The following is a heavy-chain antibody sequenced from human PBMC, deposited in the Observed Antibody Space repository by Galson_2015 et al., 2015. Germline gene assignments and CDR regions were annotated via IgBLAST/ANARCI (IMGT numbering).Heavy chain of an antibody. CDR3: ARGQVTNPRLVPSEPLRY. D-gene: IGHD6-19*01. CDR1: GFTFSSYW. Sequence: SLRLSCAASGFTFSSYWMHWVRQAPGKGLVWVSRINSDGSSTSYADSVKGRFTISRDNAKNTLYLQMNSLRAEDTAVYYCARGQVTNPRLVPSEPLRYWGQGTLVTVSS. CDR2: INSDGSST. J-gene: IGHJ4*02. V-gene: IGHV3-74*01.